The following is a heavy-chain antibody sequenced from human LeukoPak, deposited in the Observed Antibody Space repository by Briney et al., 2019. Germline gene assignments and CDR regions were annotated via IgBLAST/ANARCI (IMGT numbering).Heavy chain of an antibody. CDR1: GFTFSSYG. D-gene: IGHD5-12*01. CDR2: ISGSSGST. Sequence: GGSLRLSCAASGFTFSSYGMSWVRQAPGKGLEWVSAISGSSGSTYYADSVKGRFTISRDNSKNTLYLQMNSLRAEDTAVYYCAKDQIRGYSGYDTFDYWGQGTLVTVSS. CDR3: AKDQIRGYSGYDTFDY. J-gene: IGHJ4*02. V-gene: IGHV3-23*01.